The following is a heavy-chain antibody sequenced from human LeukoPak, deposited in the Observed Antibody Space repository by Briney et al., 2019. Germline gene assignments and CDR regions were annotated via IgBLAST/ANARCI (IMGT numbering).Heavy chain of an antibody. V-gene: IGHV4-59*11. J-gene: IGHJ4*02. CDR1: GGSISSHY. Sequence: SETLSLTRTVSGGSISSHYWSWIRQPPGEGLECIGCIHYSGSTCYNPSLKSRVTISIDASKNQFSLKLSSVTAADTAVYYCARVYYDSSGYGYFDYWGQGTLVTVSS. CDR2: IHYSGST. D-gene: IGHD3-22*01. CDR3: ARVYYDSSGYGYFDY.